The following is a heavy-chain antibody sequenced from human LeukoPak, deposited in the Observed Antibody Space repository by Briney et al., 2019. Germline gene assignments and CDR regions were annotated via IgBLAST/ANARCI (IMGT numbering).Heavy chain of an antibody. CDR1: GFTFSSYG. CDR3: AKVYEYGDNDWFDS. J-gene: IGHJ5*01. D-gene: IGHD4-17*01. CDR2: IRYDGSTK. Sequence: PGGSLRLSCGASGFTFSSYGMHWVRQAPGKGLGWVAFIRYDGSTKNYADSVKGRFTISRDNSKNTLYLQMNSLRGEDTAVYYCAKVYEYGDNDWFDSWGQGTLVTVSS. V-gene: IGHV3-30*02.